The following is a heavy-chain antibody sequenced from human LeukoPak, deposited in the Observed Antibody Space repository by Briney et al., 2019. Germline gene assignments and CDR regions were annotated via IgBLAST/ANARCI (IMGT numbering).Heavy chain of an antibody. J-gene: IGHJ6*03. Sequence: GGSLRLSCAASGFTFSSYSMNWVRQAPGKGLEWVSYISSSSSTIYYADSVKGRFTISRDNAKNSLYLQMNSLRAEDTAVYYCASPYSSYYYYYMDVWGKGTTVTVSS. CDR1: GFTFSSYS. V-gene: IGHV3-48*01. D-gene: IGHD6-19*01. CDR3: ASPYSSYYYYYMDV. CDR2: ISSSSSTI.